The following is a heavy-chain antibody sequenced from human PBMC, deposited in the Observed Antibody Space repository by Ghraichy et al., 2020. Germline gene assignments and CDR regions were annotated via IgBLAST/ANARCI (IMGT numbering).Heavy chain of an antibody. V-gene: IGHV4-34*01. CDR3: ARLAVADIDFIDY. J-gene: IGHJ4*02. Sequence: SQTLSLTCAVYVVSFSGYYWSWIRQPPGKGLEWIGEINHSGSTNYNPSLKSRVTISVDTSKNQFSLKLSSVTAADTAVYYCARLAVADIDFIDYWGQGTLVTVSS. CDR1: VVSFSGYY. CDR2: INHSGST. D-gene: IGHD6-19*01.